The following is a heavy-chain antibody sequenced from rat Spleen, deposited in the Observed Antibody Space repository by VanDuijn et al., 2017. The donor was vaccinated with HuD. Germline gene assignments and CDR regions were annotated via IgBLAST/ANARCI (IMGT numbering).Heavy chain of an antibody. CDR2: IRHDGST. J-gene: IGHJ3*01. Sequence: QVQLKESGPGLVQPSETLSLTCTVSGFSLTSYSVSWVRQPPGKGLEWMGGIRHDGSTDYNSTLKSRLSINRDTSKSQVFLEMSSLQTEDTALYFCTREGSNNWGAFAYWGQGTLVTVSS. CDR1: GFSLTSYS. CDR3: TREGSNNWGAFAY. V-gene: IGHV2-15*01. D-gene: IGHD1-10*01.